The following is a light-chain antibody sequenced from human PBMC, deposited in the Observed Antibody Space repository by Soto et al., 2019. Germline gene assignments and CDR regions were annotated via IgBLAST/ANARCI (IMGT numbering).Light chain of an antibody. V-gene: IGKV2-28*01. Sequence: DIVVTQSPLSLPVTPGEPASISCRSSQSLLHSNGYNYLDWYLQKPGQSPQLLIYLGSNRASGVPDRFSGSGSGTDFTLKISRVEAEDVGFYYCMQALQAPLTCGQGTKVEIE. CDR1: QSLLHSNGYNY. J-gene: IGKJ1*01. CDR3: MQALQAPLT. CDR2: LGS.